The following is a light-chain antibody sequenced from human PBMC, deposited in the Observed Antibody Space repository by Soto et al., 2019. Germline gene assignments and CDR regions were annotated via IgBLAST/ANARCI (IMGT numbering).Light chain of an antibody. CDR3: QQYGSSPPIT. CDR2: GAS. V-gene: IGKV3-20*01. CDR1: QSVSSSY. J-gene: IGKJ3*01. Sequence: EIVLTQSPGTLSLSPGERATLSCRASQSVSSSYLAWYQQKPGQAPRLLIYGASSRATGIPDRFSGSGSGTDFTLTISRLEPEDFAGYYCQQYGSSPPITFGPGNKVDIK.